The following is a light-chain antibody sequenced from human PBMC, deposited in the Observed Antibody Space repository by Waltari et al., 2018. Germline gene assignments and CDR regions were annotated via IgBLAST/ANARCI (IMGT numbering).Light chain of an antibody. Sequence: DIRLTQSPSSLSASAGDRVTITCRASQSIRSFLNWYQQKPGKAPKLLIYDTFKLQSGVPPRFSGSGSVTDFTLTINSLQPDDFATYYCQQSRDTPRTFGQGTRVEIK. CDR3: QQSRDTPRT. CDR1: QSIRSF. J-gene: IGKJ1*01. V-gene: IGKV1-39*01. CDR2: DTF.